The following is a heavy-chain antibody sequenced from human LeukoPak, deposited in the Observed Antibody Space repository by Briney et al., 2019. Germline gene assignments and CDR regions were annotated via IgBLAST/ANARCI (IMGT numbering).Heavy chain of an antibody. CDR1: GGSISSGSYY. D-gene: IGHD3-9*01. Sequence: PSETLSLTCTVSGGSISSGSYYWGWIRQSPGKGLEWIGNIYYSGSTHYNPSLKSRVTISVDTSRNQFSLKMTSVTAADTAVYYCARHASVDGIWPRPLDYWGQGSQVTVSS. CDR3: ARHASVDGIWPRPLDY. V-gene: IGHV4-39*01. J-gene: IGHJ4*02. CDR2: IYYSGST.